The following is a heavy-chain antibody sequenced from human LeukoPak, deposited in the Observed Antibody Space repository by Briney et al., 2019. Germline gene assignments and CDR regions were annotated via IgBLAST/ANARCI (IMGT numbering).Heavy chain of an antibody. CDR3: AGHHPRNTVDF. D-gene: IGHD2/OR15-2a*01. CDR2: IYHSGST. J-gene: IGHJ4*02. Sequence: SQTLSLTCAVSGGSISSGGYSWSWIRQPPGKGLEWIGYIYHSGSTYYNPSLKSRVTISLDTSKNQFSLKLSSVTAADTAVYYCAGHHPRNTVDFWGQGTLVTVSS. CDR1: GGSISSGGYS. V-gene: IGHV4-30-2*01.